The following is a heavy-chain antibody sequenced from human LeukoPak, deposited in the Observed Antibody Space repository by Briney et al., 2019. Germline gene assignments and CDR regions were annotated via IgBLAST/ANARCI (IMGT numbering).Heavy chain of an antibody. CDR1: GGSISSYF. CDR3: ARALYGDYERYDNWFDP. Sequence: SETLSLACTVSGGSISSYFWSWIRQPPGKGLEWIGYIYYSGKTYYNPSLKSRVTISVDTSKNQFSLKLTSVTAADTAVYYCARALYGDYERYDNWFDPWGQGTLVTVSS. V-gene: IGHV4-59*01. J-gene: IGHJ5*02. CDR2: IYYSGKT. D-gene: IGHD4-17*01.